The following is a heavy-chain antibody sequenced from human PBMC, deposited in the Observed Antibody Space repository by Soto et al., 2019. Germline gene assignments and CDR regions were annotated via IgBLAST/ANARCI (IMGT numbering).Heavy chain of an antibody. V-gene: IGHV4-59*01. CDR1: GGSISSYY. CDR2: IYYSGST. CDR3: ARDLRNYYNGMDV. Sequence: QVQLQESGPGLVKPSETLSLTCTVSGGSISSYYWSWIRQPPGKGLEWIGYIYYSGSTNYNPSLKSRVXXSXDXXKNQFALKLSSVTAADTAVYYCARDLRNYYNGMDVWGQGTTVTVSS. J-gene: IGHJ6*02.